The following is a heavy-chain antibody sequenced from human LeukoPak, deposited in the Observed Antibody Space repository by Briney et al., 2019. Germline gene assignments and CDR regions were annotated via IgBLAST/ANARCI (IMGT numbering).Heavy chain of an antibody. J-gene: IGHJ5*02. D-gene: IGHD4-23*01. CDR3: ARNYGGNPGWFDP. Sequence: PGGSLRLSCAASGFTFSSYSMNWVRQAPGKGLEWVSSISSSSSYIYYADSVKGRSTISRDNAKNSLYLQMNSLRAEDTAVYYCARNYGGNPGWFDPWGQGTLVTVSS. CDR1: GFTFSSYS. CDR2: ISSSSSYI. V-gene: IGHV3-21*01.